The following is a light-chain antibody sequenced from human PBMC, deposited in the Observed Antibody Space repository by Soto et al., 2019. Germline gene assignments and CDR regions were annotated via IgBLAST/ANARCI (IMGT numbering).Light chain of an antibody. Sequence: QSVLTQPPSASGTAGQRVTICCSGSTSNIGNNVVNWYQQLPATAPKLLIYSNKQRPSGVPDRFSGSKSGTSASLAISGLQSEDEADYYCAAWDDSLNGVVFGGGTKLTVL. J-gene: IGLJ3*02. V-gene: IGLV1-44*01. CDR1: TSNIGNNV. CDR2: SNK. CDR3: AAWDDSLNGVV.